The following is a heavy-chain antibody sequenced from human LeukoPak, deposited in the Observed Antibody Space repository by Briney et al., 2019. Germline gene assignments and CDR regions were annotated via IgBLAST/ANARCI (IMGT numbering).Heavy chain of an antibody. V-gene: IGHV3-23*01. Sequence: VQPGGSLRLSCAASGFIFSNYAMMWVRPAPGKGLEWVSSVTGSGGGTFYADSVKGRFTISRDNSQNTLYLQMNSLGAEDTAVYYCAKGAASALVDWFDPWGQGTLVTVSS. CDR1: GFIFSNYA. CDR3: AKGAASALVDWFDP. D-gene: IGHD6-25*01. J-gene: IGHJ5*02. CDR2: VTGSGGGT.